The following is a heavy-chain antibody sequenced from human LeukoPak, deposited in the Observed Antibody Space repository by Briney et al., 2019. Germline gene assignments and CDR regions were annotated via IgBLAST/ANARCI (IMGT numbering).Heavy chain of an antibody. CDR3: ARGTRNYCSSTSCRAEYFQH. CDR2: INHSGST. V-gene: IGHV4-34*01. D-gene: IGHD2-2*01. Sequence: PSETLSLTCAVYGGSISGYYWSWIRQSPGKGLEWIGEINHSGSTNYNPSLKSRVTISVDTSKNQFSLKLSSVTAADTAVYYCARGTRNYCSSTSCRAEYFQHWGQGTLVTVSS. J-gene: IGHJ1*01. CDR1: GGSISGYY.